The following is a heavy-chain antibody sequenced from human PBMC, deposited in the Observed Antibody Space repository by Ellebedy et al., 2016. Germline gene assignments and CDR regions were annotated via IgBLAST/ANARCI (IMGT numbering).Heavy chain of an antibody. V-gene: IGHV4-39*01. Sequence: SETLSLTCTVSGGSISSSSYYWGWIRQPPGKGLEWIGTIYYSGSTYYNPSLKSRVTISEDTSKNQFSLKLSSVTAADTAVYFCAVAGGHYYFGMGVWGQGTTVTVSS. D-gene: IGHD6-19*01. J-gene: IGHJ6*02. CDR3: AVAGGHYYFGMGV. CDR1: GGSISSSSYY. CDR2: IYYSGST.